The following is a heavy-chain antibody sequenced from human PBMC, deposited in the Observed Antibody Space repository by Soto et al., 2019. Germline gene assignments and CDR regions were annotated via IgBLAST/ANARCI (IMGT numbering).Heavy chain of an antibody. CDR1: GGTFSSYA. Sequence: ASVKVSCKASGGTFSSYAISWVRQAPGQGLEWMGGIIPIFGTANYAQKFQGRVTITADESTSTAYMELSSLRSEDTAVYYCAGPPELTKIYYYYGMDVGGQGTTVTVPS. CDR3: AGPPELTKIYYYYGMDV. V-gene: IGHV1-69*13. CDR2: IIPIFGTA. D-gene: IGHD1-7*01. J-gene: IGHJ6*02.